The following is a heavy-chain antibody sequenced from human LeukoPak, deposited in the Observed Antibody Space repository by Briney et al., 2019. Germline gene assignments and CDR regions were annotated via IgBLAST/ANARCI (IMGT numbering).Heavy chain of an antibody. D-gene: IGHD6-19*01. Sequence: GESLQISCKGSGYSFTSYGISWVRQAPGQGLEWMGWISAYNGNTNYAQKLQGRVTMTTDTSTSAAYMELRSLRSDDTAVYYCAREIGPSGWYREYFDYWGQGTLVTVSS. J-gene: IGHJ4*02. CDR3: AREIGPSGWYREYFDY. CDR1: GYSFTSYG. V-gene: IGHV1-18*01. CDR2: ISAYNGNT.